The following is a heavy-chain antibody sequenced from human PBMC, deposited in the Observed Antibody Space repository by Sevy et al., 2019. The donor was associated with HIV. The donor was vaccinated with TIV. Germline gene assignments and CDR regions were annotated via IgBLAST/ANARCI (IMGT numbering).Heavy chain of an antibody. V-gene: IGHV4-59*01. CDR1: GASISSFF. D-gene: IGHD1-1*01. CDR2: ISYMGNT. Sequence: SETLSLTCTVSGASISSFFWSWIRQPPGKRLEWIGYISYMGNTDYNPTLKSRVTISVDKSKNQFSLKLRSVTPADTAVYYCARDRGNYLSRHDAFEIWGQGTVVTVSS. J-gene: IGHJ3*02. CDR3: ARDRGNYLSRHDAFEI.